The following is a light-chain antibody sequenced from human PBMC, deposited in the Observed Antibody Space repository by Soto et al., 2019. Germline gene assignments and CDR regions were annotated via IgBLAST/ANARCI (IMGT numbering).Light chain of an antibody. Sequence: DIQLTQSPSFLSASVGDRVTITCRASQSISTWLAWYQQKPGKAPKLLIYKASSLESGVPSRFSGSGSGTEFTLTISSLQPDDFATYYCQQYNSYSHLTFGGGTKVDI. V-gene: IGKV1-5*03. J-gene: IGKJ4*01. CDR3: QQYNSYSHLT. CDR2: KAS. CDR1: QSISTW.